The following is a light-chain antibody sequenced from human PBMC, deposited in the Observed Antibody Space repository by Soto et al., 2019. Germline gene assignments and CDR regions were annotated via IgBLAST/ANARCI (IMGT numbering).Light chain of an antibody. CDR1: QSVSSY. J-gene: IGKJ4*01. Sequence: EIVLTQSPATLSLSPGERATLSCRASQSVSSYLAWYQQKPGQAPRLLIYEASNRATGIPARFSGSGSGTDFTLTISSLEPEDFAVYYCQQRKNWPPLTFGGGTEVEIK. CDR3: QQRKNWPPLT. V-gene: IGKV3-11*01. CDR2: EAS.